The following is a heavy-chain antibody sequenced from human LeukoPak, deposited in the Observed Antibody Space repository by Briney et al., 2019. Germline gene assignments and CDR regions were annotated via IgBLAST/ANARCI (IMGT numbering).Heavy chain of an antibody. D-gene: IGHD2-2*01. CDR3: ARDLSRYCSSTSCYPFGY. J-gene: IGHJ4*02. CDR1: GFTFSSYS. CDR2: IRYDGSNK. Sequence: GGSLRLSCAASGFTFSSYSMHWVRQAPGKGLEWVAFIRYDGSNKYYADSVKGRFTISRDNSKNTLYLQMNSLRAEDTAVYYCARDLSRYCSSTSCYPFGYWGQGTLVTVSS. V-gene: IGHV3-30*02.